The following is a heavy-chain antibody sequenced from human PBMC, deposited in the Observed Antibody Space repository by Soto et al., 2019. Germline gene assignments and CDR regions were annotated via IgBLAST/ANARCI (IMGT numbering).Heavy chain of an antibody. J-gene: IGHJ1*01. V-gene: IGHV4-31*03. Sequence: QVQLQESGPGLVEPSQTLSLICTVSGGSISSGDYYWSWIRQLPGKGLEWIGYIYSSGTTFHNPSLKSRVSISVDTSKNLFSLKLSSVTDADTAVYYCARTSGDYGLSKYFQHWGQGTLVTVSS. CDR2: IYSSGTT. CDR1: GGSISSGDYY. D-gene: IGHD4-17*01. CDR3: ARTSGDYGLSKYFQH.